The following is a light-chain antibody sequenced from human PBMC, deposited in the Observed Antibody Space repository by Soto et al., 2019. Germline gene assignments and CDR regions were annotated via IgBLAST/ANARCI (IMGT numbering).Light chain of an antibody. CDR2: GAS. CDR1: QSVSSN. J-gene: IGKJ4*01. CDR3: QQYNNWHPLT. V-gene: IGKV3-15*01. Sequence: EIVMTQSPATLSVSPGERATLSCRASQSVSSNLAWYQQKPGQAPRLLIYGASTGATGIPARFSGSGSGTEFTLTISSLQSEDFSVYYCQQYNNWHPLTLGGGTQGEI.